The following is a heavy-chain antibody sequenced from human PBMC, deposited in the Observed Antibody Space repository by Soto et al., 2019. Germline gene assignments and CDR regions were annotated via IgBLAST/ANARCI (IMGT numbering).Heavy chain of an antibody. CDR2: MNPNTGGA. CDR3: ARATDIVVVPAASGEDYYGMDV. Sequence: ASVKVSCKASGYTFADFYIHWVRQAPGQGFEWMGWMNPNTGGASYAQKFLGRVAMTRDTSISTAYMELSSLRSEDTAVYYCARATDIVVVPAASGEDYYGMDVWGQGTTVTVSS. CDR1: GYTFADFY. V-gene: IGHV1-2*02. J-gene: IGHJ6*02. D-gene: IGHD2-2*01.